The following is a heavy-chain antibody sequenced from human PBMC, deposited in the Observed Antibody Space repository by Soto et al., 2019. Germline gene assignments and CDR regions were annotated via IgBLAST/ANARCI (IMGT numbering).Heavy chain of an antibody. CDR3: ERDQVVSYYDSSGYYDY. J-gene: IGHJ4*02. V-gene: IGHV3-30-3*01. CDR1: GFTFSSYA. Sequence: QVQLVESGGGVVQPGRSLRLSCAASGFTFSSYAMHWVRQAPGKGLEWVAVISYDGSNKYYADSVKGRFTISRDNSKNTLDLQMNRLRAEETAVYYCERDQVVSYYDSSGYYDYWGQGTLVTVSS. CDR2: ISYDGSNK. D-gene: IGHD3-22*01.